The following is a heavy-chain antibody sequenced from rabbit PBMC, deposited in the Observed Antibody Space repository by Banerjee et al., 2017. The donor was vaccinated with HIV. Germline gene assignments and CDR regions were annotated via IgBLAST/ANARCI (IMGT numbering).Heavy chain of an antibody. D-gene: IGHD4-1*01. J-gene: IGHJ4*01. Sequence: LEESGGDLVQPEGSLALTCKASGFDFSSSYWICWVRQAPGKGLEWIGCIDTADGDTYYASWARGRFTISKTSSTVDLKMTSLTAADTAIYFCARDGSGRGPDYFKLWGQGTLVTVS. CDR3: ARDGSGRGPDYFKL. CDR2: IDTADGDT. CDR1: GFDFSSSYW. V-gene: IGHV1S45*01.